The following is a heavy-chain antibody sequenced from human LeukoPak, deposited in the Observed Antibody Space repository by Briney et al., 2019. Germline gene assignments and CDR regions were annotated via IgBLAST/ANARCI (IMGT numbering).Heavy chain of an antibody. V-gene: IGHV4-34*01. CDR1: GGSFSVYY. D-gene: IGHD2/OR15-2a*01. CDR2: INHRGST. CDR3: ARASYFRGYFDY. Sequence: SETLSLTCAVYGGSFSVYYWTWIRQPPGKGLEWIGEINHRGSTNHNPSLKSRVTISVDTSKNQFSLKLSSVTAADTAVYYCARASYFRGYFDYWGQGTLVTVSS. J-gene: IGHJ4*02.